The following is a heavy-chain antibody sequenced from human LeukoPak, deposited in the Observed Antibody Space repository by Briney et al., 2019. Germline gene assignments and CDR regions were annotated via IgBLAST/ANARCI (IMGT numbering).Heavy chain of an antibody. J-gene: IGHJ4*02. V-gene: IGHV6-1*01. D-gene: IGHD1-1*01. CDR3: ARDLSGRAWERFDY. Sequence: SQALSLTCAISGDSVSSNSATWNWIRQSPSRGLEWLGRTYYRSKWNNDYAVSVESRITINPDISKNQFSLQMNSVTPEDTAVYYCARDLSGRAWERFDYWGQGTLVTVSS. CDR2: TYYRSKWNN. CDR1: GDSVSSNSAT.